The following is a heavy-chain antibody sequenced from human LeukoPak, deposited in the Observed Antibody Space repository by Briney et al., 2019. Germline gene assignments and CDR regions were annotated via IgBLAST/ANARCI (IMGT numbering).Heavy chain of an antibody. D-gene: IGHD1-26*01. J-gene: IGHJ4*02. Sequence: GESLKISSTGSGYSFTSYWTGWVRQMPGEGLDWIGIIYPGDSDTRYSPSFQAQVTISADKSISTAYLQWSSLKASDTAMYYCARGGSYWVFDYWGQGTLVTVSS. CDR3: ARGGSYWVFDY. CDR2: IYPGDSDT. CDR1: GYSFTSYW. V-gene: IGHV5-51*01.